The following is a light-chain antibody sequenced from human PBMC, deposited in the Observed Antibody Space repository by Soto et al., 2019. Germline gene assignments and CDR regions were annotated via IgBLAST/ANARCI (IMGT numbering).Light chain of an antibody. CDR2: EVT. J-gene: IGLJ1*01. CDR3: NSFTDSSLYV. CDR1: SSDLGGYNY. V-gene: IGLV2-14*01. Sequence: QSALTQPASVSGSLGQSITVSCTGTSSDLGGYNYVSWYQQHPGKAPRLVIYEVTNRPSGVSNRFSGSKSGNTASLTISGRQADDEADYYCNSFTDSSLYVFGTGTKV.